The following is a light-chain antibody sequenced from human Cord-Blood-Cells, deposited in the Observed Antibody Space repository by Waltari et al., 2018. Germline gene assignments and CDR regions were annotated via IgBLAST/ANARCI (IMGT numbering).Light chain of an antibody. Sequence: EIVMTQSPATLSVSPGERATLSCRASQSVSSNLAWYQQKPGQAPRLLIYGASTRATGIPARCSGSASGTDFTLTISSLQSEDFAVYYCQQYNNWPSFTFGPGTKVDIK. CDR2: GAS. CDR3: QQYNNWPSFT. J-gene: IGKJ3*01. CDR1: QSVSSN. V-gene: IGKV3-15*01.